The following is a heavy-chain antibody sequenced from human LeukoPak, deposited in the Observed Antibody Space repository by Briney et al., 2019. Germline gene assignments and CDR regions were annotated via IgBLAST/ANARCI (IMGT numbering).Heavy chain of an antibody. Sequence: GWSLSHSCASSGFTFSRYWMSWLRQAPGKGLEWVANIKQDGREKYYVHSLKDRFTISRDNAKNSLYLQMNSLIAEDRAVYYCARGYISPRMNWFDPWGQGTLVTVS. CDR1: GFTFSRYW. J-gene: IGHJ5*02. V-gene: IGHV3-7*02. CDR3: ARGYISPRMNWFDP. D-gene: IGHD3-16*02. CDR2: IKQDGREK.